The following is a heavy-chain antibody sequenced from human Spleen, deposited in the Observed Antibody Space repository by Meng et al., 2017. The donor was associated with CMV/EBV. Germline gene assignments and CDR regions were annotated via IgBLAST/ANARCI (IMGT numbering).Heavy chain of an antibody. CDR2: ITGSSSMV. V-gene: IGHV3-48*01. CDR3: ARAAFCSSSTCWYGMDV. D-gene: IGHD2-2*01. J-gene: IGHJ6*02. CDR1: GFTFSSYG. Sequence: GESLKISCAASGFTFSSYGMNWVRQVPGKGLEWLSYITGSSSMVYYADPVKGRFTISRDNSMDTMYLQMNSLRPEDTAVYYCARAAFCSSSTCWYGMDVWGPGTTVTVSS.